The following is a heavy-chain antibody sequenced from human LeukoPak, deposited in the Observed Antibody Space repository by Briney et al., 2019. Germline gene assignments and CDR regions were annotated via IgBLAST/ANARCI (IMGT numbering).Heavy chain of an antibody. CDR2: INSDGSEG. CDR3: ARSSYSSSSSV. V-gene: IGHV3-7*03. D-gene: IGHD6-6*01. Sequence: GGSLRLSCAVSGFTFSGFWMSWSHQAPGKGLEWVASINSDGSEGYYADVVKGRFTISRDNAKNSLYLQINSLRAEDTAVYYCARSSYSSSSSVWGQGTMVTVSS. CDR1: GFTFSGFW. J-gene: IGHJ3*01.